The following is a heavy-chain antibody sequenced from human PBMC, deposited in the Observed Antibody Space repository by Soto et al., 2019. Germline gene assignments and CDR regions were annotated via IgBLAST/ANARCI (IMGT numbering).Heavy chain of an antibody. CDR3: ARLGPYGSESYSFRYNWFHP. CDR1: GYTFTSYY. J-gene: IGHJ5*02. D-gene: IGHD3-10*01. CDR2: INPSGGST. V-gene: IGHV1-46*01. Sequence: ASVKGSCKASGYTFTSYYMHWVRQTPGQGPEWMGIINPSGGSTSYAQKFQGRVTMTRDTSTSTVYMELSSLRGEDTAMYYCARLGPYGSESYSFRYNWFHPWGQGTLVTVSS.